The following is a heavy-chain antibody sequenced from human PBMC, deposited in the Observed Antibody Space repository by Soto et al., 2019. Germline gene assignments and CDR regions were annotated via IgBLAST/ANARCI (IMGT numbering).Heavy chain of an antibody. CDR1: GFTFSSYA. V-gene: IGHV3-23*01. CDR3: AKDSITIFGVVILPYYYYYMDV. J-gene: IGHJ6*03. D-gene: IGHD3-3*01. CDR2: ISGSGGST. Sequence: GESLRLSCAASGFTFSSYAMSWVHQAPGKGLEWVSAISGSGGSTYYADSVKGRFTISRDNSKNRLYLQMNSLRAEDTAVYYCAKDSITIFGVVILPYYYYYMDVWGKGTTVTVSS.